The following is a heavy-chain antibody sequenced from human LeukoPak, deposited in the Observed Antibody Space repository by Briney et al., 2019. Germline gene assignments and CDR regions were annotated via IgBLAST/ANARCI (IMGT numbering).Heavy chain of an antibody. J-gene: IGHJ3*02. D-gene: IGHD3-16*01. CDR3: ARVMITFGGVAPHDAFDI. Sequence: ASVKVSCKASGYTFTGYYMHWVRQAPGQGLEWMGWINPNSGGTNYAQKFQGRVTMTRDTSISTAYMELSRLRSDDTAVYYCARVMITFGGVAPHDAFDIWGQGTMVTVSS. CDR2: INPNSGGT. V-gene: IGHV1-2*02. CDR1: GYTFTGYY.